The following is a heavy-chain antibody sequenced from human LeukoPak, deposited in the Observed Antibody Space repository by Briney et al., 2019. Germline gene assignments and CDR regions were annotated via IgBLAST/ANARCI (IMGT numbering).Heavy chain of an antibody. CDR3: AHSYDFWSGPYREY. J-gene: IGHJ4*02. D-gene: IGHD3-3*01. CDR1: GFSLSTSGVG. V-gene: IGHV2-5*02. Sequence: SGPTLVNPTQTLTLTCTFSGFSLSTSGVGVGWIRQPPGKVLEWLALIYWDDDKRYSPSLKSRLTITKDTSKHQVVLTMTNMDPVDTATYYCAHSYDFWSGPYREYWGQGTLVTVSS. CDR2: IYWDDDK.